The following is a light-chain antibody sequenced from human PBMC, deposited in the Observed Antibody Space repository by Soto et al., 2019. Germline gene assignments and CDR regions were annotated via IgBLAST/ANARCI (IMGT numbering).Light chain of an antibody. CDR1: QSISSNY. CDR3: QQYGSSSPTT. Sequence: EIVLTQSPGTLSLSPGEGATLSCRASQSISSNYLAWYQQRPGQAPRLLIYGASSRATGIPDRFSGGGSGTDFTLPISRLEPEDFAVDYCQQYGSSSPTTFGQGTRLEIE. J-gene: IGKJ5*01. V-gene: IGKV3-20*01. CDR2: GAS.